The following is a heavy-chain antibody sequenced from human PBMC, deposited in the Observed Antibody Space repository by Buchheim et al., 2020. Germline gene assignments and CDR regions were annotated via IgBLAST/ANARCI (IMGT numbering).Heavy chain of an antibody. J-gene: IGHJ6*02. V-gene: IGHV3-11*05. CDR2: ISGSSSDT. Sequence: VQLVESGGGLVKPGGSLRLSCAASGFTFSDYYMTWIRQAPGKGLEWVTYISGSSSDTSYADSVKGRFTISRDDAKNSLYLQVNSLRVEDTAVYYCARVADYGDSTAHYYGMDVWGQGTT. CDR3: ARVADYGDSTAHYYGMDV. D-gene: IGHD4-17*01. CDR1: GFTFSDYY.